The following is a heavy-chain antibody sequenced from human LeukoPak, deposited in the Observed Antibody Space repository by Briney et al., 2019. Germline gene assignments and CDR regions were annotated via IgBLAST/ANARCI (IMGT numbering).Heavy chain of an antibody. J-gene: IGHJ4*02. Sequence: ASVKVSCKASGYTFTSYGISWVRQAPGQGLEWMGWISAYNGNTNYAQKLQGRVTMTTDTSTSTAYMELRSLRSDDTAVYYCARDHFLAVADYFDYWGQGTLVTVSS. D-gene: IGHD6-19*01. CDR2: ISAYNGNT. V-gene: IGHV1-18*01. CDR1: GYTFTSYG. CDR3: ARDHFLAVADYFDY.